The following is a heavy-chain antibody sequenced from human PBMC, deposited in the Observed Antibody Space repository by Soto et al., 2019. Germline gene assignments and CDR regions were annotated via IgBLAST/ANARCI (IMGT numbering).Heavy chain of an antibody. CDR3: AREFNRALDY. CDR2: IKQHGSEK. J-gene: IGHJ4*02. CDR1: GFTFSSYW. Sequence: EVQLVESGGGLVQPGGSLRFSCAASGFTFSSYWMSWVRQAPGKGLEWVANIKQHGSEKYYVDSVKGRFTISRDNARNSLYLQMNSLRAEDTAVYYCAREFNRALDYWGQGTLVTVSS. V-gene: IGHV3-7*01.